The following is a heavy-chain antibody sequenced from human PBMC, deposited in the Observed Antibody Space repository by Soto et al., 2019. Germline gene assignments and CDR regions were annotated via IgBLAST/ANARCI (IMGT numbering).Heavy chain of an antibody. D-gene: IGHD2-21*02. CDR2: IWHGGSNR. J-gene: IGHJ4*01. Sequence: VQLVESGGGAVQPGRSLRLSCAASGFIFSTYDMHWVRQPPGKGLEWVSVIWHGGSNRYSADSVKGRVTISRDNSNNTLYLQMDSLRLHDTAIYYCARARAGGACPEYWGQGNLCTVSS. V-gene: IGHV3-33*08. CDR1: GFIFSTYD. CDR3: ARARAGGACPEY.